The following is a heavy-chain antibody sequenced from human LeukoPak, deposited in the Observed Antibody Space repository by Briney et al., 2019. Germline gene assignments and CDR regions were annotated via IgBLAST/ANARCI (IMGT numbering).Heavy chain of an antibody. CDR3: AKATYSTSPGYYFDY. V-gene: IGHV3-9*01. J-gene: IGHJ4*02. CDR2: INWNSRTI. Sequence: GGSLRLSCAASGFTFSSYAMSWVRQAPGKGLEWVSSINWNSRTIAYADSVKGRFTISRDNAKNSLYLQMNSLRVEDTALYFCAKATYSTSPGYYFDYWGQGTLVTVSS. D-gene: IGHD6-13*01. CDR1: GFTFSSYA.